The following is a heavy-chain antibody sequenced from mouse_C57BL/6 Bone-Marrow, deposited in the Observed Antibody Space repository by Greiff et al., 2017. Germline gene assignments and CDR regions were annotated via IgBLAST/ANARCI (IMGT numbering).Heavy chain of an antibody. CDR1: GFTFSSYA. D-gene: IGHD2-2*01. Sequence: EVQLVESGGGLVKPGGSLKLSCAASGFTFSSYAMSWVRQTPEKRLEWVATISDGGSYTYYPDNVKGRFTISRDNAKNNLYLQMSHLKSEDTAMCYCARDGLEYYAMEYWGLETSVTVSS. CDR3: ARDGLEYYAMEY. V-gene: IGHV5-4*01. J-gene: IGHJ4*01. CDR2: ISDGGSYT.